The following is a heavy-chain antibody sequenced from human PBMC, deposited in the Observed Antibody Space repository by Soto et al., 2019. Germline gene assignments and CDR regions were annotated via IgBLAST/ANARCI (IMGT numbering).Heavy chain of an antibody. V-gene: IGHV1-3*01. CDR3: ARCYYDSSGYPENYFDY. CDR1: GYTFTSYA. D-gene: IGHD3-22*01. J-gene: IGHJ4*02. CDR2: INAGNGNT. Sequence: ASVKVSCKASGYTFTSYAMHWVRQAPGQRLEWMGWINAGNGNTKYSQKFQGRVTITRDTSASTAYMELSSLRSEDTAVYYCARCYYDSSGYPENYFDYWGQGTLVTVSS.